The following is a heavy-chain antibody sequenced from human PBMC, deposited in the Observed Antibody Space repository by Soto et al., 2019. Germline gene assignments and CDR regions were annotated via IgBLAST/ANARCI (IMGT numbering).Heavy chain of an antibody. D-gene: IGHD1-26*01. Sequence: EVQLVESGGGLVQPGGSLRLSCAASGFTFSSYSMNWVGQAPGKGLEWVSYISSRSSTIYYADSVEGRFTISRDKAKNSMYLQMNSRRDEDTAVYYCARDGGSYGSSYGSWGQGTLVTVSS. CDR2: ISSRSSTI. CDR3: ARDGGSYGSSYGS. J-gene: IGHJ5*02. CDR1: GFTFSSYS. V-gene: IGHV3-48*02.